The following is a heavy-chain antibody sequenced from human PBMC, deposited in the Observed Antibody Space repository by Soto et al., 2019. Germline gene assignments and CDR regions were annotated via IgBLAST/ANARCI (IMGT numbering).Heavy chain of an antibody. D-gene: IGHD2-2*01. CDR1: GYTFTTFW. CDR2: IDPRDSYT. V-gene: IGHV5-10-1*01. J-gene: IGHJ5*02. CDR3: ARLYCSSSTCDTWFEP. Sequence: GASRKSSCTGFGYTFTTFWISWVRQMPGRGLEWMGRIDPRDSYTNYSPSFQGHVTISGDKSISTVYLQWASLKASDTAMYYCARLYCSSSTCDTWFEPWCQGTLLTVSS.